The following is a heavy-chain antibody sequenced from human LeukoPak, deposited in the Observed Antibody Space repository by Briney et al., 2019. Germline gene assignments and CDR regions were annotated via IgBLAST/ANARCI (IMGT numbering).Heavy chain of an antibody. Sequence: SETLSLTCTVSGGSISSYYWSWIRQPAGKGLEWIGRIYTSGSTNYNPSLKSRVTMSVDTSKNQFSLKLSSVTAADTAVYYCARDYDFWSGYYYYYYMDVWGKGTTVTVSS. V-gene: IGHV4-4*07. CDR3: ARDYDFWSGYYYYYYMDV. CDR1: GGSISSYY. J-gene: IGHJ6*03. D-gene: IGHD3-3*01. CDR2: IYTSGST.